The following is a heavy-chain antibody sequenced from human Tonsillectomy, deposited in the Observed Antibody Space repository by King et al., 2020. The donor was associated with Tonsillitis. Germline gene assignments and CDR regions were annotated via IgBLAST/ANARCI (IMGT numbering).Heavy chain of an antibody. CDR2: IYYTGNT. Sequence: QMQLQESGPGLVKPSETLSLTCTVSGGSFSSSSYYWGWIRQPPGKGLEWMGSIYYTGNTYYNPSLKSRVTISVDTSKNQFSLRVSSVTAADTAVYYCARREGPFEYWGQGTLVTVSS. J-gene: IGHJ4*02. V-gene: IGHV4-39*01. CDR1: GGSFSSSSYY. CDR3: ARREGPFEY. D-gene: IGHD1-26*01.